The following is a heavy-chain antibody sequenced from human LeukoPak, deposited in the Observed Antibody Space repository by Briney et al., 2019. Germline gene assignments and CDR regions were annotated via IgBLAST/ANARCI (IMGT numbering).Heavy chain of an antibody. V-gene: IGHV3-23*01. CDR1: GFTFGSYA. J-gene: IGHJ4*02. CDR3: ATVPYCSSTSCQLDY. D-gene: IGHD2-2*01. Sequence: GGSLRLSCAASGFTFGSYAMSWVRQAPGKGLEWVSAIRGSGGSTYYADCVKGRFTISRDNSKNTLYLQMNSLREEDTAVYYCATVPYCSSTSCQLDYWGQGTLVTV. CDR2: IRGSGGST.